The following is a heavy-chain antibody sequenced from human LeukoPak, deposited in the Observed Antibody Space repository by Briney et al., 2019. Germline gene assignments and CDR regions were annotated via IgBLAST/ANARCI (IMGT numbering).Heavy chain of an antibody. CDR1: GYTFTSYG. J-gene: IGHJ4*02. V-gene: IGHV1-18*01. D-gene: IGHD3-10*01. Sequence: GASVKVSCKASGYTFTSYGISWVRQAPGQGLEWMEWISAYNGNTNYAQKLQGRVTMTTDTSTSTAYMELRSLRSDDTAVYYCARDEPPYYGSGSYYSYSFDYWGQGTLVTVSS. CDR3: ARDEPPYYGSGSYYSYSFDY. CDR2: ISAYNGNT.